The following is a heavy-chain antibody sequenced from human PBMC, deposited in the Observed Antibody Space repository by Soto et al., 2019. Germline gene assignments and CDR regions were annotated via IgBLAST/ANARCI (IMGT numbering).Heavy chain of an antibody. Sequence: ASVKVTCKDSGYTFTSYGINWVRQAPGRGLEWMGWINPGNGNTKYSQQFQGRVIIDRDTSASTAYMELSSLRSEDTAVYYCARGGYFDSSNYLAYWGLGTLVTGSS. CDR2: INPGNGNT. CDR3: ARGGYFDSSNYLAY. J-gene: IGHJ4*02. V-gene: IGHV1-3*01. D-gene: IGHD3-22*01. CDR1: GYTFTSYG.